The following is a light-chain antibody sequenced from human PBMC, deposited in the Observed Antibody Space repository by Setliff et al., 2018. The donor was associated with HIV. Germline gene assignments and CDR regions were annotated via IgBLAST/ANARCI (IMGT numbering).Light chain of an antibody. Sequence: QSVLTQPPSASGAPGQRVTISCTGSKSNIGASFDVHWYQHLPGTAPKLLIYNDIIRPSGVPDRFSGSKSGTSATLTISRLQAEDEADYYCQSYDRSLSGLYVFGTGTKVTVL. CDR1: KSNIGASFD. J-gene: IGLJ1*01. CDR3: QSYDRSLSGLYV. V-gene: IGLV1-40*01. CDR2: NDI.